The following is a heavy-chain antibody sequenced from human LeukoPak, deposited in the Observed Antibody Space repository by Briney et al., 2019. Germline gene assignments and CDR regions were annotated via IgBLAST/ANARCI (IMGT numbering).Heavy chain of an antibody. CDR2: INHSGST. D-gene: IGHD4-17*01. CDR1: GGSFSGYH. V-gene: IGHV4-34*01. Sequence: SETLSLTCAVYGGSFSGYHWSWIRQPPGKGLEWIGEINHSGSTNYNPSLKSRVTISVDTSKNQFSLQLNSVTPEDTAVYYCARVPLYGDYFRAFDIWGQGTMVTVSS. J-gene: IGHJ3*02. CDR3: ARVPLYGDYFRAFDI.